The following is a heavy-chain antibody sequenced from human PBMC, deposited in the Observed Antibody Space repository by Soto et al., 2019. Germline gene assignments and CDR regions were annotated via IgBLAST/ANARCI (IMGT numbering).Heavy chain of an antibody. V-gene: IGHV4-31*03. Sequence: SETLSLTCTVSGGSISSGGYYWSWIRQHPGKGLEWIGYIYYSGSTYYNPSLKSRVTISVDTSKNQFSLKLSSVTAADTAVYYCARATYYYDSSGLNWGQGTMVPVSS. CDR3: ARATYYYDSSGLN. CDR1: GGSISSGGYY. J-gene: IGHJ4*02. D-gene: IGHD3-22*01. CDR2: IYYSGST.